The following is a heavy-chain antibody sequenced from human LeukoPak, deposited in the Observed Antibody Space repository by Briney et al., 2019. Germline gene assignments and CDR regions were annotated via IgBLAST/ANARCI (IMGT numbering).Heavy chain of an antibody. CDR2: IYYSGST. CDR3: ARAARSYYDFWSGLNWFDP. D-gene: IGHD3-3*01. CDR1: GGSISSYY. J-gene: IGHJ5*02. V-gene: IGHV4-59*01. Sequence: PSETLSLTCTVSGGSISSYYWSWIRQPPGKGVEWIGYIYYSGSTNYNPSLKSRVTISVDTSKDQFSLKLSSVTAADTAVYYCARAARSYYDFWSGLNWFDPWGQGTLVTVSS.